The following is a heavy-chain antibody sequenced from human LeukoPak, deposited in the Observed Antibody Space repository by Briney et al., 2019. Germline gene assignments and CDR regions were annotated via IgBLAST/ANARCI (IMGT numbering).Heavy chain of an antibody. CDR3: ARANYYDSSGYSRGAFDI. CDR1: GYSISSGFY. CDR2: IFHSGST. J-gene: IGHJ3*02. Sequence: SETLSLTCSVSGYSISSGFYWVWIRQPPGKGLEWIGSIFHSGSTYYNPSLKSRVTISVHTSKKQFSLKLSSVTAADTAVYYCARANYYDSSGYSRGAFDIWGQGTMVTVSS. D-gene: IGHD3-22*01. V-gene: IGHV4-38-2*02.